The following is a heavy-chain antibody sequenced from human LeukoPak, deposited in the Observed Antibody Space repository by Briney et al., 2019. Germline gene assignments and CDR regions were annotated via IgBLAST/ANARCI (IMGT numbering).Heavy chain of an antibody. J-gene: IGHJ6*03. D-gene: IGHD1-1*01. Sequence: ASVKVSCKVSGYTLTELSMHWVRQAPGKGLEWMGGFDPEDGETIYAQKFQGRVTMTEDTSTDTAYMELSSLRSEDTAVYYCATILTPTTRGWNYVYYIDVWGKGTTVTVSS. CDR3: ATILTPTTRGWNYVYYIDV. V-gene: IGHV1-24*01. CDR2: FDPEDGET. CDR1: GYTLTELS.